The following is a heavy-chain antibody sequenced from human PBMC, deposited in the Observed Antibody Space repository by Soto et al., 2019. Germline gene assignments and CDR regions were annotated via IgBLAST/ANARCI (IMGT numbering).Heavy chain of an antibody. CDR3: ARGANYDILTGYQNFDY. J-gene: IGHJ4*02. V-gene: IGHV4-61*01. CDR2: IYYSGST. CDR1: GGSVSSGSYY. Sequence: PSETLSLTCTVSGGSVSSGSYYWSWIRQPPGKGLEWIGYIYYSGSTNYNPSLKSRVTISVDTSKNQFPLKLSSVTAADTAVYYCARGANYDILTGYQNFDYWGQGTLVTVSS. D-gene: IGHD3-9*01.